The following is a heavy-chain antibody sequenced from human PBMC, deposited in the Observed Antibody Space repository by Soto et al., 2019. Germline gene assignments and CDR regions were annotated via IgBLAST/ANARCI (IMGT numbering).Heavy chain of an antibody. D-gene: IGHD6-19*01. CDR1: GGTFSSYT. J-gene: IGHJ5*02. CDR3: ARSPLVEAGMREAPDNWFDP. Sequence: QVQLVQSGAEVKKPGSSVKVSCKASGGTFSSYTISWVRQAPGQGLEWMGRIIPILGIANYAQKFQGRVTITADKSTSTAYMELSSLRSEDTAVYYCARSPLVEAGMREAPDNWFDPWGQGTLVTVSS. V-gene: IGHV1-69*02. CDR2: IIPILGIA.